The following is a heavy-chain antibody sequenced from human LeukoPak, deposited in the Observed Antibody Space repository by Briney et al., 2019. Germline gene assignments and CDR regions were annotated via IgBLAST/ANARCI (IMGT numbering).Heavy chain of an antibody. CDR1: GFTFSGYW. CDR3: ARARNGSLDY. D-gene: IGHD6-19*01. J-gene: IGHJ4*02. CDR2: INSDGSST. V-gene: IGHV3-74*01. Sequence: GGSLRLSCAASGFTFSGYWMHWVRQAPGKGLVWVSRINSDGSSTDYADSGKGRFTISRDNAKNTLCLQMNSLRAEDTAVYYCARARNGSLDYWGQGTLVTVSS.